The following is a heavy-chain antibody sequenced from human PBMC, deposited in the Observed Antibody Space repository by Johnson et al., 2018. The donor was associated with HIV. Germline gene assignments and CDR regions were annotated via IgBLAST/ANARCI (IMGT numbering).Heavy chain of an antibody. CDR3: AKDRGVGINSDAFDI. J-gene: IGHJ3*02. D-gene: IGHD2-8*01. V-gene: IGHV3-30*18. CDR2: ISYDGSNK. CDR1: GFTFSGYG. Sequence: QVQLVESGGGAVQPGKSLRLSCAASGFTFSGYGMHWVRQAPGKGLEWVAVISYDGSNKYYADFVKGRFIITRDNSKNTLYLQMNSLRTEDTALYYCAKDRGVGINSDAFDIWGQGTIVTVSS.